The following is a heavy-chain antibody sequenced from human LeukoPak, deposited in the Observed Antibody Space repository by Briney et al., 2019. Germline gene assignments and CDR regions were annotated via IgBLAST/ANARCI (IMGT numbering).Heavy chain of an antibody. J-gene: IGHJ4*02. D-gene: IGHD4-17*01. CDR1: GYTFTGYY. CDR3: ARAAHDYGDYLLSYFDY. CDR2: INPNSGGT. Sequence: ASVKVSCKASGYTFTGYYMHWVRQAPGQGLEWMGWINPNSGGTNYAQKFQGRVTMTRDTSISTAYMELSRLRSDDTAVYYCARAAHDYGDYLLSYFDYWGQGTLVTVSS. V-gene: IGHV1-2*02.